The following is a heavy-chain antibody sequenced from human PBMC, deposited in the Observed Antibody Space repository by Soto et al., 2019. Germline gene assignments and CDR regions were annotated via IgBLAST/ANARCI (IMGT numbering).Heavy chain of an antibody. CDR2: VNHSGST. CDR3: ARVYSSSWYALWSYYFDY. V-gene: IGHV4-34*01. CDR1: GGSFSGYY. Sequence: QVQLQQWGAGLLKPSETLSLTCAVYGGSFSGYYWSWIRQPPGKGLEWIGEVNHSGSTNYNPSLKSRVTISVDTSKNQFSLKLSSVTAADTAVYYCARVYSSSWYALWSYYFDYWGQGTLVTVSS. D-gene: IGHD6-13*01. J-gene: IGHJ4*02.